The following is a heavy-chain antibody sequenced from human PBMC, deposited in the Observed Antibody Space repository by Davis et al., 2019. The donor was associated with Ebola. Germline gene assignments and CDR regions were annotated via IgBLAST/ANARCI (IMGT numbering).Heavy chain of an antibody. CDR1: GYTFTGYY. CDR2: MNPHSGNT. V-gene: IGHV1-8*02. CDR3: ARELKRAKQGSFFDC. J-gene: IGHJ4*02. D-gene: IGHD5-24*01. Sequence: ASVKVSYKASGYTFTGYYMHWVRQATGQGLEWMGWMNPHSGNTGYAQKFQGRVTMTRSTSINTAYMELRSLRSEDSAVYYCARELKRAKQGSFFDCWGQGTLVTVSS.